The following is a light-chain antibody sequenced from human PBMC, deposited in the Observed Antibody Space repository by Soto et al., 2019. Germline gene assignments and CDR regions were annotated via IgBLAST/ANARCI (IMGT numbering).Light chain of an antibody. Sequence: QSALTQPASVSGSPGQSITISCTGTSSDVGSYDLVSWYQQIPGKAPKLMIYEGSKRPSGVSNRFSGSKSGNTASLTISGLQAEDEADYYCCSYARSNTLVVFGGGTKLTVL. CDR3: CSYARSNTLVV. CDR1: SSDVGSYDL. J-gene: IGLJ2*01. V-gene: IGLV2-23*01. CDR2: EGS.